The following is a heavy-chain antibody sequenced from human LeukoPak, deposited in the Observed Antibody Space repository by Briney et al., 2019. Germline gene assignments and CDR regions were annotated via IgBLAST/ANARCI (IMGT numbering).Heavy chain of an antibody. CDR2: INHSGST. D-gene: IGHD6-13*01. Sequence: SETLSLTCAVYGGSFSGYYWSWIRQPPGKGLEWIGEINHSGSTNYNPSLKSRVTISVDTSKNQFSLKLSSVTAADTAVYYCARLAAAETPIYYYYMDVWGKGTTVTISS. CDR1: GGSFSGYY. J-gene: IGHJ6*03. CDR3: ARLAAAETPIYYYYMDV. V-gene: IGHV4-34*01.